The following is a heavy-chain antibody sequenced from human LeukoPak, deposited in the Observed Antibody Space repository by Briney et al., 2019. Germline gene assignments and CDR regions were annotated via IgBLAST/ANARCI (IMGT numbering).Heavy chain of an antibody. J-gene: IGHJ6*02. CDR1: GGTFSSYA. D-gene: IGHD6-19*01. CDR2: IIPIFGTA. CDR3: ARAQYSSAGAGAYYYYGLDV. V-gene: IGHV1-69*13. Sequence: ASVKVSRKASGGTFSSYAISWVRQAPGQGLEWMGGIIPIFGTANYAQKFQGKVTITADESTSTAYMELSSLRSEDTAVYYCARAQYSSAGAGAYYYYGLDVWGQGTTVTVSS.